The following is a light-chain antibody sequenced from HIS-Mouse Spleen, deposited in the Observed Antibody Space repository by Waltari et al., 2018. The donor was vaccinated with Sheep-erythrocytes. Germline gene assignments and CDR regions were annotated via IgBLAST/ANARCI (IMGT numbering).Light chain of an antibody. J-gene: IGLJ2*01. CDR2: EDS. Sequence: SYELTQPPSVSVSPGQTARITCSGDASPKKYAYWYQPKSGQAPVLVIYEDSKRPSGIPERFSGSSSGTMATLTISGAQVEDEADYYCYSTDSSGNHSVFGGGTKLTVL. V-gene: IGLV3-10*01. CDR3: YSTDSSGNHSV. CDR1: ASPKKY.